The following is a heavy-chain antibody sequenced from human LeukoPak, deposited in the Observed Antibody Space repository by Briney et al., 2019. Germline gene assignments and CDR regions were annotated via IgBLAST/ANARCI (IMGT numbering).Heavy chain of an antibody. CDR2: ISADGSVT. CDR1: GFTFSRYW. V-gene: IGHV3-74*01. J-gene: IGHJ5*02. CDR3: ATAGGDGSRMGFDP. D-gene: IGHD2-15*01. Sequence: GGSLRLSCADSGFTFSRYWMHWVRQTPGKGLVWVSCISADGSVTRYADPVKGRFTISRDNTKSTLYLQMRSLRAEDTAVYYCATAGGDGSRMGFDPWGQGTLVTVSS.